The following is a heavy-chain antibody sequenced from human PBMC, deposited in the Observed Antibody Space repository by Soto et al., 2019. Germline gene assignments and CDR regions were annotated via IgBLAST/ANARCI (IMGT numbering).Heavy chain of an antibody. Sequence: QVQLVQSGAEVKKPGSSVKVSCKAAGVTFSSETISWVRQAPGQGLEWVGGIIHLFGTANYAQKFQGRVTITADECTGTLYIELSSLRADDTAVYYCATELGYTPASPFDSWGQGTLVTVSS. J-gene: IGHJ4*02. D-gene: IGHD3-16*02. CDR2: IIHLFGTA. CDR3: ATELGYTPASPFDS. CDR1: GVTFSSET. V-gene: IGHV1-69*01.